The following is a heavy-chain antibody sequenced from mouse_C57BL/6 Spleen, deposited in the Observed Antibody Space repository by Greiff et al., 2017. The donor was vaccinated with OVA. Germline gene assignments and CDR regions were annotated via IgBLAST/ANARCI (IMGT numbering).Heavy chain of an antibody. CDR3: ARDDTTAYYFDY. Sequence: VQLQESGAELARPGASVKMSCKASGYTFTSYTMHWVKQRPGQGLEWIGYINPSSGYTKYNQKFKDKATLTADKSSSTAYMQLSSLTSEDSAVYYCARDDTTAYYFDYWGQGTTLTVSS. CDR1: GYTFTSYT. CDR2: INPSSGYT. J-gene: IGHJ2*01. D-gene: IGHD1-2*01. V-gene: IGHV1-4*01.